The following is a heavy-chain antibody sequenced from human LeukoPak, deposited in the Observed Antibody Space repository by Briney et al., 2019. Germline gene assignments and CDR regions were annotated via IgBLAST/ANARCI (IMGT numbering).Heavy chain of an antibody. V-gene: IGHV1-69*04. CDR1: GGTFSSYA. CDR2: IIPIFGIA. J-gene: IGHJ4*02. Sequence: GASVKVSCKASGGTFSSYAISWVRQAPGPGLEWMGRIIPIFGIANYAQKFQGRVTITADKSTSTAYMELSSLRSEDTAVYYCARGKYSSSWYYFDYWGQGTLVTVSS. D-gene: IGHD6-13*01. CDR3: ARGKYSSSWYYFDY.